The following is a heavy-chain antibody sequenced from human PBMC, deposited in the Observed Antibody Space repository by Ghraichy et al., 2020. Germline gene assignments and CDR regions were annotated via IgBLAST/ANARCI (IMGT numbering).Heavy chain of an antibody. Sequence: SETLSLTCNVSGGSMNSYYWSWIRQPPGKGLEWIGHIHDSGRTNYNPSLKSRVTLSLDTSRNQFSLNLSSVTAADTAVYFCARHQFYFYSDISGYPRGAFDNWGQGTTVTVSS. CDR2: IHDSGRT. CDR1: GGSMNSYY. CDR3: ARHQFYFYSDISGYPRGAFDN. D-gene: IGHD3-22*01. V-gene: IGHV4-59*08. J-gene: IGHJ3*02.